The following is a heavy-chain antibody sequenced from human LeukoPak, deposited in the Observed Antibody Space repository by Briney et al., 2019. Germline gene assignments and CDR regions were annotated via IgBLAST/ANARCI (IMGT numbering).Heavy chain of an antibody. V-gene: IGHV4-59*01. D-gene: IGHD1-26*01. J-gene: IGHJ4*02. CDR3: ERLDPAVGAMDY. CDR2: IYYSGST. CDR1: GGSISSYY. Sequence: PSETLSLTCTVSGGSISSYYWSWIRQPPGKGLEWIGYIYYSGSTNYNPSLKSRVTISVDTSKNQFFLKLSSVTAADTAVYYCERLDPAVGAMDYWGQGTLVTVSS.